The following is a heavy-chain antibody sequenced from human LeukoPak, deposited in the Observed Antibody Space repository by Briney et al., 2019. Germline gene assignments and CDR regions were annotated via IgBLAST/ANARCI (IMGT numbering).Heavy chain of an antibody. Sequence: SQTLSLTCAISGDSFSSHSAAWNWIRQSPSRGLEWLGRTYYRAKWFNDYAVSVKSRLTINADTSKNQFSLQLNSVSPEDTAVYYCARDSDYYASGTYYRVGFDPWGQGTLVTVSS. CDR2: TYYRAKWFN. J-gene: IGHJ5*02. V-gene: IGHV6-1*01. CDR1: GDSFSSHSAA. CDR3: ARDSDYYASGTYYRVGFDP. D-gene: IGHD3-10*01.